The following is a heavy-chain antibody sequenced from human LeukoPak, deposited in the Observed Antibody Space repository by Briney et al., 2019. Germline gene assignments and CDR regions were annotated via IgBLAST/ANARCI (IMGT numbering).Heavy chain of an antibody. CDR2: ISGYNGNT. J-gene: IGHJ4*02. CDR1: GYTFTSYG. V-gene: IGHV1-18*04. D-gene: IGHD2-15*01. CDR3: ARDPNRDRVVLGASFDY. Sequence: ASVKVSCKASGYTFTSYGISWVRQAPGQGLEWMGWISGYNGNTNYAQKVQGRVTMTTDTSTSTAYMELRSLISDDTAVYYCARDPNRDRVVLGASFDYWGQGTLVTVSS.